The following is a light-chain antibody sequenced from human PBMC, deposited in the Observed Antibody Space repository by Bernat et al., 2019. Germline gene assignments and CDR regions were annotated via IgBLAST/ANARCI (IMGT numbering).Light chain of an antibody. CDR3: QSYDSSNRRV. CDR2: EDK. J-gene: IGLJ1*01. V-gene: IGLV6-57*04. CDR1: SGSIAGNY. Sequence: NLILTQSHSVSESPGKTVTISCTRSSGSIAGNYVHWYQQRPGSTPTIVIYEDKQRPSGVPDRFSGSIDSSSNSASLTISGLKTEDEADYSCQSYDSSNRRVFGTGTKVTVL.